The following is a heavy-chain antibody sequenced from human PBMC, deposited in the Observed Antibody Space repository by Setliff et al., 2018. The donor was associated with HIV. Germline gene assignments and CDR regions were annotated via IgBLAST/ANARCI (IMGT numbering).Heavy chain of an antibody. Sequence: PSETLSLTCAVYGGSFTGYSWAWIRQSPGKGLEWIGEIDPSGRTNYIPSLKSRVIMSIDASKKQFSLKLTSVAAADAGLYYCARVEGIPWFEIWGQGTLVTVSS. CDR1: GGSFTGYS. V-gene: IGHV4-34*01. J-gene: IGHJ5*02. CDR3: ARVEGIPWFEI. D-gene: IGHD6-13*01. CDR2: IDPSGRT.